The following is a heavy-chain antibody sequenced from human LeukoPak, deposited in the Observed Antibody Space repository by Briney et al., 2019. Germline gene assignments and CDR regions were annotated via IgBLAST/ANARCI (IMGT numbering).Heavy chain of an antibody. Sequence: SETLSLTCTVSSGSIRGYYWSWIRQSPGKGPEWIAYVYYTGSTNYSPSLKSRVTISVDTSKNQFSLKLRSVTAADTAVYYCARISSSNWYNERGAFDVWGQGTMVTVSS. J-gene: IGHJ3*01. CDR3: ARISSSNWYNERGAFDV. CDR2: VYYTGST. CDR1: SGSIRGYY. V-gene: IGHV4-59*01. D-gene: IGHD6-13*01.